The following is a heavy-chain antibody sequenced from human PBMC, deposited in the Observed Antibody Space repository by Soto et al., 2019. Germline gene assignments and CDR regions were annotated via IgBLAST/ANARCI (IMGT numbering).Heavy chain of an antibody. CDR1: GGSISSXXXX. CDR3: ASSLRGYSGYDLGY. D-gene: IGHD5-12*01. CDR2: IYYSGST. V-gene: IGHV4-31*03. Sequence: QVQLQXSXPGLVKPSQTLSLTCTVSGGSISSXXXXXXWIRQHPGKGLEWIGYIYYSGSTYYNPSLKSXXXXXVXXXXXXXXXXXXXVXAADTAVYYCASSLRGYSGYDLGYWGQGTLVTVSS. J-gene: IGHJ4*02.